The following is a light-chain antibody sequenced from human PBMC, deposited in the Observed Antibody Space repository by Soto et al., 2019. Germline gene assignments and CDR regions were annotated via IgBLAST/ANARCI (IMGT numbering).Light chain of an antibody. J-gene: IGKJ5*01. CDR1: QSISSW. V-gene: IGKV1-5*03. CDR2: KAS. Sequence: DIHITHSASTLSSSVLYIFTITCRASQSISSWLAWYQQKPGKAPKLLIYKASSLESGVPSRFSGSGSRTDFTLTITNLQPDDIATYYCQQSLTMPLTFGHGTRLEI. CDR3: QQSLTMPLT.